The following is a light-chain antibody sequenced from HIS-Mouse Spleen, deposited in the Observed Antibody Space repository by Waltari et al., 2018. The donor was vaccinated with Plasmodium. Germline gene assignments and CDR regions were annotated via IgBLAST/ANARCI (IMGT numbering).Light chain of an antibody. CDR1: SLPKNY. CDR3: YSTDSSGNHRV. J-gene: IGLJ3*02. CDR2: EDS. V-gene: IGLV3-10*01. Sequence: SYELTQPPSVSVSPGQTARNTCPGASLPKNYASWYQQKSGQAPVLVIYEDSKRPSGIPERFSGSSSGTMATLTISGAQVEDEADYYCYSTDSSGNHRVFGGGTKLTVL.